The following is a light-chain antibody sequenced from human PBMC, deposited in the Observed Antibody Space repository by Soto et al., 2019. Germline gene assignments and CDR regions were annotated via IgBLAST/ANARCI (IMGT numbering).Light chain of an antibody. CDR2: GAS. Sequence: EIVLTQSPGTLSLSPGERATLSCRASQSVSSSYLAWYQQNRGQAPRLLIYGASSRAPGIPDRFGGSGSGTDFTLTISRLEPEDFAVYYCQQSGSSRWTFGQGTKV. V-gene: IGKV3-20*01. CDR3: QQSGSSRWT. J-gene: IGKJ1*01. CDR1: QSVSSSY.